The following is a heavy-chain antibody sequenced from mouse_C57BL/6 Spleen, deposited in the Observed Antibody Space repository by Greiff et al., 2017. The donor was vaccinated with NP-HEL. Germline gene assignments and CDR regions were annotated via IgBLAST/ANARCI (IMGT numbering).Heavy chain of an antibody. Sequence: QVQLQQSGAELVKPGASVKMSCKASGYTFTTYPIEWMKQNHGKSLEWIGNFDPYNDDTKYNEKFKGKATLTVEKSSSTVYLELSRVTSDDSAVYDGEREDNRNTFAYWGQGTLVTVSA. J-gene: IGHJ3*01. CDR1: GYTFTTYP. V-gene: IGHV1-47*01. D-gene: IGHD2-14*01. CDR2: FDPYNDDT. CDR3: EREDNRNTFAY.